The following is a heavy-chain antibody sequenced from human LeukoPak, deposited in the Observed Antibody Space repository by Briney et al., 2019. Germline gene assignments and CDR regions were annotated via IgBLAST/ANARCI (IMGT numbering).Heavy chain of an antibody. CDR1: GGSISSGDYY. V-gene: IGHV4-31*03. CDR2: IYYSGST. CDR3: ARDSYYDSSGFPHY. J-gene: IGHJ4*02. D-gene: IGHD3-22*01. Sequence: SETLSLTCTVSGGSISSGDYYWSWIRQHPGKGLEWIGYIYYSGSTYYNPSLKSRVTISVDTSKNQFSLKLSSVTAADTAVYYCARDSYYDSSGFPHYWGQGTLVTVSS.